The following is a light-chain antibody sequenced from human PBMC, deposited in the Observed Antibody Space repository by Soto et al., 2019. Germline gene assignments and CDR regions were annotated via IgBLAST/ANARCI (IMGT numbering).Light chain of an antibody. V-gene: IGKV1-17*01. Sequence: DIQMTQSPSSMSASVGDRVTITCRASQGLRNDLGGYQQKPLKAPKRMIYAASSLQSGCPSRFSGSGSGTEFTLAISILQPEDFATYYCLQHNSYPLTFGGGTKVEIK. CDR1: QGLRND. CDR3: LQHNSYPLT. CDR2: AAS. J-gene: IGKJ4*01.